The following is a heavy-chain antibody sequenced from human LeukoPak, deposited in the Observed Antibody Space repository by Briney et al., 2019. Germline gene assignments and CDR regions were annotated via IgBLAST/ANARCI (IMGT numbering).Heavy chain of an antibody. Sequence: GGSLRLSCAASGFTFSDYYMSWIRQAPGKGLEWVSYISSSGSTIYYADSVKGRFTISRDNSKNTLYLQMNSLGAEDTAVYYCAKDQGIVVVSYPDYWGQGTLVTVSS. CDR1: GFTFSDYY. CDR3: AKDQGIVVVSYPDY. V-gene: IGHV3-11*01. D-gene: IGHD3-22*01. CDR2: ISSSGSTI. J-gene: IGHJ4*02.